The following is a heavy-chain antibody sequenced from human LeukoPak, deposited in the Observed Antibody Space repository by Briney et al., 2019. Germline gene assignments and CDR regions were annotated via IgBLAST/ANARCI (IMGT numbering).Heavy chain of an antibody. Sequence: SVKVSCKASGGTFSSYAISWVRQAPGQGLEWMGKIIPISGTTNYAQKFQGRVTFTADESTSTAYMELSSLRSEDTASYYCARKLRLGGNWFDPWGQGTLVTVSS. J-gene: IGHJ5*02. D-gene: IGHD1-26*01. CDR3: ARKLRLGGNWFDP. CDR1: GGTFSSYA. V-gene: IGHV1-69*13. CDR2: IIPISGTT.